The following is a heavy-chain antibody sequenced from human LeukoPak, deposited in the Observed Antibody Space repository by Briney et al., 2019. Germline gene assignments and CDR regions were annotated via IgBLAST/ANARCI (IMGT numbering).Heavy chain of an antibody. D-gene: IGHD5-18*01. Sequence: PGGSLRLSCAASGLTFSSYAMSWVRQAPVKGLEWVSAISGSGGSTYYADSVKGRFTISRDNSKNTLYLQMNSLRAEDTAVYYCASKRGYSYAGAFDIWGQGTMVTVSS. CDR3: ASKRGYSYAGAFDI. CDR2: ISGSGGST. V-gene: IGHV3-23*01. CDR1: GLTFSSYA. J-gene: IGHJ3*02.